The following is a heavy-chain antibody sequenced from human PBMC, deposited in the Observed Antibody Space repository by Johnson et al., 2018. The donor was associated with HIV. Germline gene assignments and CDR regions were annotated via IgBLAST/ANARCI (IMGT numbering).Heavy chain of an antibody. Sequence: VQLVESGGVVVQPGGSLRLSCAASGFTFDDYAMHWVRQAPGKGLEWVSLISWNGGSTGYADSVKGRFSISRDNAKNSLYLQMNSLRAEDTAVYYCAKWRIIYAFDIWGQGTMVTVSS. CDR2: ISWNGGST. CDR1: GFTFDDYA. V-gene: IGHV3-43D*04. CDR3: AKWRIIYAFDI. J-gene: IGHJ3*02. D-gene: IGHD3-16*01.